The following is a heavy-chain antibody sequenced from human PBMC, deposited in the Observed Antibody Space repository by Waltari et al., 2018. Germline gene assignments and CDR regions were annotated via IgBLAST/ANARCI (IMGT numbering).Heavy chain of an antibody. CDR2: ISCSGGST. V-gene: IGHV3-23*01. D-gene: IGHD2-2*01. J-gene: IGHJ4*02. CDR3: AKGVKDIVVVPAATDY. Sequence: EVQLLESGGGLVQPGGSLRLSCAASGFTFSSYAMSWVRQAPGKGLEWVSAISCSGGSTYYADSVKGRFTISRDNSKNTLYLQMNSLRAEDTAVYYCAKGVKDIVVVPAATDYWGQGTLVTVSS. CDR1: GFTFSSYA.